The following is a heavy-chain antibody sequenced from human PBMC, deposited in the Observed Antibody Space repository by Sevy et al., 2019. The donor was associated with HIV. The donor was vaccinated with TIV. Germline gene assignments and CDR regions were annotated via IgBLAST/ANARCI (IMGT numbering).Heavy chain of an antibody. CDR3: AKQGYYYDSSGDIDY. Sequence: GGSLRLACAASGFTFGSYAMSWVRQAPGKGLEWVSAISGSGGSTYYADSVKGRFTISRDNSKNTLYLQMNSLRAEDTAVYYCAKQGYYYDSSGDIDYWGQGTLVTVSS. D-gene: IGHD3-22*01. CDR1: GFTFGSYA. V-gene: IGHV3-23*01. J-gene: IGHJ4*02. CDR2: ISGSGGST.